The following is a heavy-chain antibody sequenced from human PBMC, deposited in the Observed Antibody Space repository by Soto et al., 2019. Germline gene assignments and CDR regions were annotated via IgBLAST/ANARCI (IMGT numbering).Heavy chain of an antibody. D-gene: IGHD3-10*01. J-gene: IGHJ4*02. CDR1: GFTFSSNW. CDR2: INNDGSST. CDR3: ANGGVAGSGTYYNDY. V-gene: IGHV3-74*01. Sequence: GGSLRLSCAASGFTFSSNWMHWVRQAPGKGLVWVSRINNDGSSTSYADSVKGRLTISRDNAKNTLYLQVNSLRDEDTAVYYCANGGVAGSGTYYNDYWGRGTLVTVSS.